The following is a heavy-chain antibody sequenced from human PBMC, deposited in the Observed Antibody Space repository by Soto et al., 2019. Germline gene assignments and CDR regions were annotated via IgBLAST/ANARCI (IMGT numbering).Heavy chain of an antibody. CDR3: ARHEGWTGPDQ. D-gene: IGHD2-8*02. Sequence: PSETLSLTCAVYGGSFSGFYWSWIRQPPGKGLEWIGEINHSGSTNYNPSLKSRVTISVDKSQNQFSLNVYSVTAADTAVYYCARHEGWTGPDQWGQGTLVTVSS. CDR1: GGSFSGFY. CDR2: INHSGST. V-gene: IGHV4-34*01. J-gene: IGHJ5*02.